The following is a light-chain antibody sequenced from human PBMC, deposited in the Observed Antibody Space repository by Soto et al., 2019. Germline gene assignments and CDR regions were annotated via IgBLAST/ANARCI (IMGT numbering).Light chain of an antibody. Sequence: EIVLTQSPGTLSLSPGERATLSCRASQSVSGSYLAWYQQKPGQAPGLLMFGASNRATGIPDRFSGSGSGTDFTLSISSLQPEDFAVYYCQQYGSSPLTFGGGTKVDIK. CDR1: QSVSGSY. CDR2: GAS. V-gene: IGKV3-20*01. CDR3: QQYGSSPLT. J-gene: IGKJ4*01.